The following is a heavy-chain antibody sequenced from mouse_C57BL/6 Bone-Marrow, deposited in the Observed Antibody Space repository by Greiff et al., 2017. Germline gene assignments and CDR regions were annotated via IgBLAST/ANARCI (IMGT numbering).Heavy chain of an antibody. Sequence: QVQLQQPGAELVKPGASVKLSCKASGYTFTSYWMQWVKQRPGQGLEWIGEIDPSDSYTNYNKKFKGKATLTVDTSSSTAYMQLSSLTSEDSAVDYCARGLGLRLYYFDYWGQGTTLTVSS. CDR1: GYTFTSYW. J-gene: IGHJ2*01. CDR2: IDPSDSYT. D-gene: IGHD2-4*01. V-gene: IGHV1-50*01. CDR3: ARGLGLRLYYFDY.